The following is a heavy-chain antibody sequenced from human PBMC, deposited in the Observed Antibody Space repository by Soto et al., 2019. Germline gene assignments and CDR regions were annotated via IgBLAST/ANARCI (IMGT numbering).Heavy chain of an antibody. CDR1: GFTFSSYA. Sequence: GGSLRLSCAASGFTFSSYAMSWVRQAPGKGLEWVSAISGSGGSTYYADTVKGRFTISRDNSKKKKYLKMNSLSAEDSAVYYCAKDHCIGGSCYFRRVGNYNWFDPLGQGTLVTVSS. V-gene: IGHV3-23*01. D-gene: IGHD2-15*01. CDR3: AKDHCIGGSCYFRRVGNYNWFDP. J-gene: IGHJ5*02. CDR2: ISGSGGST.